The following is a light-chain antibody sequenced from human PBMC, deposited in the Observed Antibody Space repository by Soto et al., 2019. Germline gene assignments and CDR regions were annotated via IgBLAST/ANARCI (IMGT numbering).Light chain of an antibody. J-gene: IGKJ3*01. V-gene: IGKV3-20*01. CDR2: GAS. Sequence: EIVLTQSPGTLSLSPGERATLSCRASQSVSSSNLAWYQQKPGQAPRLLIFGASSRATGIPDRFSGSGSGAVFTLTISRLEPEDFAVYYCQQYGSSRFTFGPGTKVEIK. CDR1: QSVSSSN. CDR3: QQYGSSRFT.